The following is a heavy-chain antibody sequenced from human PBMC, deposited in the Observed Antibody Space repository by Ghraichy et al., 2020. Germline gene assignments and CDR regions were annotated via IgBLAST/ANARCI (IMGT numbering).Heavy chain of an antibody. CDR3: VTGRVNTFWWGAFDI. CDR2: IKSSAAGGTS. D-gene: IGHD2-8*02. J-gene: IGHJ3*02. Sequence: GESLNISCAASGFTFTNAWMSWVRQAPGKGLEWVGRIKSSAAGGTSDYPAPVKGRFTISRDDSRNTLSLQMISLTSEDTAVYFCVTGRVNTFWWGAFDIWGQGTLVTVSS. V-gene: IGHV3-15*01. CDR1: GFTFTNAW.